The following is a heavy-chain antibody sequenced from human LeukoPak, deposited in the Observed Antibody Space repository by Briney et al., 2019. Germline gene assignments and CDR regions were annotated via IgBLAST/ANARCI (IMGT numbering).Heavy chain of an antibody. CDR3: ARAETSRLDPFDF. J-gene: IGHJ4*02. Sequence: GESLNISCKASGYNFTSSWIGWVRQMPGKGLECMGIIYPDDSDTRYSPSFQGQVTISADKSISTAYLQWSSLTASDTAMYYCARAETSRLDPFDFWGRGTLVTVSS. CDR2: IYPDDSDT. V-gene: IGHV5-51*01. CDR1: GYNFTSSW.